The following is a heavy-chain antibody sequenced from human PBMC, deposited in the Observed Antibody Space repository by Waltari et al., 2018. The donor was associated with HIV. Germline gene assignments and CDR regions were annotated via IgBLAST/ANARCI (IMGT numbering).Heavy chain of an antibody. D-gene: IGHD3-22*01. CDR1: GFTVSSNY. Sequence: EVQLVETGGGLIQPGGSLRLHCAASGFTVSSNYLSWVRQAPGKGLEWVSVIDSGGSTYYADSVKGRFTISRDNSKNTLYLQMNSLRAEDTAVYYCASSPSSGTRNDYWGQGTLVTVSS. J-gene: IGHJ4*02. CDR2: IDSGGST. V-gene: IGHV3-53*02. CDR3: ASSPSSGTRNDY.